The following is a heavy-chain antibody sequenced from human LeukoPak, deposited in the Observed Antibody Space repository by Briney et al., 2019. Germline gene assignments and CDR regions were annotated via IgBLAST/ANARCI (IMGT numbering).Heavy chain of an antibody. J-gene: IGHJ5*02. V-gene: IGHV5-51*01. CDR1: GYSFTSYW. CDR3: ARLAGQYYYDSSGYENWFDL. D-gene: IGHD3-22*01. CDR2: IYPGDSDT. Sequence: GESLKISCKGSGYSFTSYWSGWVRQMPGKGLEWMGIIYPGDSDTRYSPSFQGQVTISADKSISTAYLQWSSLKASDTAMYYCARLAGQYYYDSSGYENWFDLWGQGTLVTVSS.